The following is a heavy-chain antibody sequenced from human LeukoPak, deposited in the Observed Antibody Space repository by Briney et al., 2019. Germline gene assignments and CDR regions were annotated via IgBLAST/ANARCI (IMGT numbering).Heavy chain of an antibody. V-gene: IGHV3-48*04. CDR1: GFTFSSYS. J-gene: IGHJ6*03. CDR2: ISSSSSTI. D-gene: IGHD3-10*01. Sequence: PGGSLRLSCAASGFTFSSYSMNWVRQAPGKGLEWVSYISSSSSTIYYADSVKGRFTISRDNAKNSLYLQMNSLRAEDTAVYYCARDLRGYYGSGSLIRRGYYYYMDVWGKGTTVTISS. CDR3: ARDLRGYYGSGSLIRRGYYYYMDV.